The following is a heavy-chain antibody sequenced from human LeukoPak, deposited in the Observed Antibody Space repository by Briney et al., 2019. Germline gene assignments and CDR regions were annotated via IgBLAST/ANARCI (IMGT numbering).Heavy chain of an antibody. J-gene: IGHJ4*02. Sequence: GSSVKVSCKASGGTFSSYAISWVRQAPGQGLEWMGGIIPIFGTANYAQKFQGRVTITADKSTSTAYMELSSLRSEDTAVYYCARGTSIAVAGQAFDYWGQGTLVTVSS. V-gene: IGHV1-69*06. CDR1: GGTFSSYA. D-gene: IGHD6-19*01. CDR2: IIPIFGTA. CDR3: ARGTSIAVAGQAFDY.